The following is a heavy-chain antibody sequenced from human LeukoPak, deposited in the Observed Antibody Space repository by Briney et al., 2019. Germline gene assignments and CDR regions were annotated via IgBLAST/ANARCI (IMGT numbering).Heavy chain of an antibody. CDR2: IYYSGST. J-gene: IGHJ3*02. D-gene: IGHD6-19*01. V-gene: IGHV4-61*01. CDR3: ARDTGWQPNVFDI. CDR1: GGSVSSGSYY. Sequence: SETLSLTCTVSGGSVSSGSYYWSWIRQPPGKGLEWIGYIYYSGSTDNNPSLKSRVTISLDTSKNQFSLKLSSVTAADTAVYYCARDTGWQPNVFDIWGQGTMVTVSS.